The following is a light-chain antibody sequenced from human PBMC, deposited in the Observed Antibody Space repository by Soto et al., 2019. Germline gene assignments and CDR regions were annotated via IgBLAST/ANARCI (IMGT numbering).Light chain of an antibody. CDR1: QRVLYSSNNKNY. CDR3: QQYYSPPLT. Sequence: SVMTQFPDSLAFSLDERATINCKSSQRVLYSSNNKNYLAWHQQKPGQPPKLLIYWASTRESGVPDRFSGSGSGTDFTLTISSLQAEDVAVYYCQQYYSPPLTFGQGTKVDIK. CDR2: WAS. J-gene: IGKJ1*01. V-gene: IGKV4-1*01.